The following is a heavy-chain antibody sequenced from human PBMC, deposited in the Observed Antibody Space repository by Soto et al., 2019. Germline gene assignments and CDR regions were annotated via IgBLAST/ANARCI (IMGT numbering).Heavy chain of an antibody. CDR2: INAGNGNT. CDR3: ARKQLSGSPVDY. J-gene: IGHJ4*02. CDR1: VYTFTSYA. D-gene: IGHD3-10*01. Sequence: ASVTVSCKASVYTFTSYAMHCVRPAPGQRLEWMGWINAGNGNTKYSQKFQGRVTITRDTSASTAYMELSSLRSEDTAVYYCARKQLSGSPVDYWGQGTLVTVSS. V-gene: IGHV1-3*01.